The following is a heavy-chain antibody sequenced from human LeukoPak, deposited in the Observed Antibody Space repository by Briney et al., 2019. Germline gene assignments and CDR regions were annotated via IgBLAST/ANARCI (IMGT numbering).Heavy chain of an antibody. CDR2: ISGSGGST. D-gene: IGHD3-10*01. V-gene: IGHV3-23*01. Sequence: PGGSLRLSCAASGFTFSSYAMSWVRQAPGKGLEWVSAISGSGGSTYYADSVRGRFTISRDNSKNTLYLQMNSLRAEDTAVYYCAKDRFRELSPWFDPWRQGTLVTVSS. CDR3: AKDRFRELSPWFDP. CDR1: GFTFSSYA. J-gene: IGHJ5*02.